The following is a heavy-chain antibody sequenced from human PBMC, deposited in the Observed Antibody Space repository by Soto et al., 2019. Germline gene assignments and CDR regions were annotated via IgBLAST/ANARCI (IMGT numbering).Heavy chain of an antibody. Sequence: SETLSLTCTVSGGSIGSGGYFWSWIRQQPGKGLEWIGYIHNSGTTYYNPSLNSRVTMSLDKSKNQFSLRLTSVTAEDTAVYYCAKYYYTSESPMKWFDPWGQGTLVTVSS. J-gene: IGHJ5*02. V-gene: IGHV4-31*03. CDR1: GGSIGSGGYF. CDR2: IHNSGTT. CDR3: AKYYYTSESPMKWFDP. D-gene: IGHD3-10*01.